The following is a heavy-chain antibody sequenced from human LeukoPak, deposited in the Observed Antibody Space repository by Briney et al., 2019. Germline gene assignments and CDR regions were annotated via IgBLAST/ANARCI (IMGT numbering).Heavy chain of an antibody. CDR3: ARAPEYSSGWSEDY. CDR2: INHSGST. Sequence: SETLSLTCAVYGGSFSGYYWSWIRQPPGKGLEWIGEINHSGSTNYNPSLRSRVTISVDTSKDQFSLKLSSVTAADTAVYYCARAPEYSSGWSEDYWGQGTLVTVSS. CDR1: GGSFSGYY. V-gene: IGHV4-34*01. J-gene: IGHJ4*02. D-gene: IGHD6-19*01.